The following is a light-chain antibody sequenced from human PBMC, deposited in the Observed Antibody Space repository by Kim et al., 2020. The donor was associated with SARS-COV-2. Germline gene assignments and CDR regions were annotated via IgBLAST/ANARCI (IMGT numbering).Light chain of an antibody. V-gene: IGLV1-51*01. CDR1: SSNIGNNY. CDR3: GTWDSSLSEGV. Sequence: GQKVTISCSGSSSNIGNNYVSWYQHLPGTAPKLLIYDNNKRPSGIPDRFSGSKSGTSATLGITGLQTGDEADYYCGTWDSSLSEGVFGGGTKLTVL. CDR2: DNN. J-gene: IGLJ3*02.